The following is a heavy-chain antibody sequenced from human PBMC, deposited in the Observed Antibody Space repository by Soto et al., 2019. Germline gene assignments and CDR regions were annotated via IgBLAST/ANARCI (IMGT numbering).Heavy chain of an antibody. Sequence: GSGPTLVNPTETLTLTCTVSGFSLSNARMGVSWIRQPPGKALEWLAHIFSNDEKSYSTSLKSRLTISKDTSKSQVVLTMTNMDPVDTATYYCARVLRDDYYYYYGMDVWGQGTTVTVSS. CDR3: ARVLRDDYYYYYGMDV. CDR1: GFSLSNARMG. CDR2: IFSNDEK. J-gene: IGHJ6*02. V-gene: IGHV2-26*01.